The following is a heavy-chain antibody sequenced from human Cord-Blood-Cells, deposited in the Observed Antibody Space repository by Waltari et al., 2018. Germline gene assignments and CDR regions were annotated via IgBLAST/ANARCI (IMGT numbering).Heavy chain of an antibody. J-gene: IGHJ3*02. CDR3: ARGVGCTNGVCYTGAFDI. D-gene: IGHD2-8*01. V-gene: IGHV4-34*01. CDR2: INHSGST. CDR1: GGSFRGSY. Sequence: QVQLPQWGAGLLKPSETLSLTYAVYGGSFRGSYWTWYPQAPGKGLEWIGEINHSGSTNYNPSLKSRVTISVDTSKNQFSLKLSSVTAADTAVYYCARGVGCTNGVCYTGAFDIWGQGTMVTVSS.